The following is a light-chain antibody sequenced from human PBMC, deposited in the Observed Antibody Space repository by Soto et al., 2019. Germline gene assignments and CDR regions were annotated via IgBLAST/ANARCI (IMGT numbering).Light chain of an antibody. Sequence: QSALTQPPSASGSPGQSVTISCIGTSSDIGAYNYVSWYQQHPGKAPKLIVSEVNKRPSGVPDRFSGSKSGNTASLTVSGLQAEDEADYYCNSYAGSNTFYVFGTGTKLTVL. CDR2: EVN. CDR3: NSYAGSNTFYV. J-gene: IGLJ1*01. V-gene: IGLV2-8*01. CDR1: SSDIGAYNY.